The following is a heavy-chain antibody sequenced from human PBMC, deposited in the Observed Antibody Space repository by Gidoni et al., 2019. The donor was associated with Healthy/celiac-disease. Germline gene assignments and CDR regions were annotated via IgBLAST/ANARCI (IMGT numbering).Heavy chain of an antibody. D-gene: IGHD6-19*01. CDR3: ARDDRAVAGTRGDY. CDR2: ISAYNCTT. J-gene: IGHJ4*02. V-gene: IGHV1-18*01. CDR1: GYTFTSYG. Sequence: QVQLVQSGAEVKKPGGSVKVSCKASGYTFTSYGISWVRQAPGQVLEWLGWISAYNCTTNSAQKLQGRVTMTTDTSTSTAYMELRSLRSDDTAVYYCARDDRAVAGTRGDYWGQGTLVTVSS.